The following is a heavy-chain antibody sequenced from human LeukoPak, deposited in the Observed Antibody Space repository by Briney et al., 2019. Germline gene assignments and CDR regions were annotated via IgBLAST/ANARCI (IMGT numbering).Heavy chain of an antibody. D-gene: IGHD3-9*01. CDR3: ARGLRR. CDR1: GGSFGGYY. CDR2: INHSGST. V-gene: IGHV4-34*01. J-gene: IGHJ4*02. Sequence: PSETLSLTCAVDGGSFGGYYWSWVRQPPGKGLEWIGEINHSGSTNYNPSLKSRVTISVDTSKNQFSLKLSSVTAADTAVYYCARGLRRWGQGTLVTVSS.